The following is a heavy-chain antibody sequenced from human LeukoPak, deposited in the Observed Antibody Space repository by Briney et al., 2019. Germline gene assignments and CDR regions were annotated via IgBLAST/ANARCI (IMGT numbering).Heavy chain of an antibody. CDR2: IKQDGSEK. D-gene: IGHD3-3*01. CDR3: ARRSRGFWSGLYYFDY. Sequence: GESLRLSCATSGFTFSSYWMSWVRQAPGKGLEWVANIKQDGSEKYYVDSVKGRFTISRDNAKNSLYLQMNSLRAEDTAVYYCARRSRGFWSGLYYFDYWGQGTLVTVSS. V-gene: IGHV3-7*01. CDR1: GFTFSSYW. J-gene: IGHJ4*02.